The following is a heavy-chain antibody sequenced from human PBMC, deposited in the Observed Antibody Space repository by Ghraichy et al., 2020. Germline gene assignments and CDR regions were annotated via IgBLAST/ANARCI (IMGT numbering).Heavy chain of an antibody. CDR1: GDSMSSSANY. V-gene: IGHV4-39*01. D-gene: IGHD3-3*01. CDR3: ARLTDHDFWSGCFDY. Sequence: SQTLSLTCSVSGDSMSSSANYWGWIRQPPGKGLEWIGSFYYSGSTYYNPSLKSRVTISVDSSKNQFSLKLTSVTAADTAVYYCARLTDHDFWSGCFDYWGQGTLVTVSS. CDR2: FYYSGST. J-gene: IGHJ4*02.